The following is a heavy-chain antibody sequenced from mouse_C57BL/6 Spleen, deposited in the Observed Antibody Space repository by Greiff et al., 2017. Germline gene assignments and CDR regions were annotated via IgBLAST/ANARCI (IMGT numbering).Heavy chain of an antibody. J-gene: IGHJ4*01. V-gene: IGHV1-64*01. CDR1: GYTFTSYW. CDR2: IHPNSGST. CDR3: ARRDDYDEYYYAMDY. D-gene: IGHD2-4*01. Sequence: VQLQQPGAELVKPGASVKLSCKASGYTFTSYWMHWVKQRPGQGLEWIGMIHPNSGSTNYNEKFKSKATLTVDKSSSTAYMQLSSLTSEDSAVYYCARRDDYDEYYYAMDYWGQGTSVTVSS.